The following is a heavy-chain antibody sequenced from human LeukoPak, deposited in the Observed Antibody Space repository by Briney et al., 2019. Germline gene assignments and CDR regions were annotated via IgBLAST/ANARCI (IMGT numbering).Heavy chain of an antibody. Sequence: SETLSLTCSVSGDSISTSSYYWGWLRQPPGKGLEWIGTIYYSGSTYYNPSLTSRVTISVDTSKNQFSLKLSSVTAADTAVYYCARHKDYYYSYMDVWGKGTTVTISS. V-gene: IGHV4-39*01. J-gene: IGHJ6*03. CDR2: IYYSGST. CDR1: GDSISTSSYY. CDR3: ARHKDYYYSYMDV.